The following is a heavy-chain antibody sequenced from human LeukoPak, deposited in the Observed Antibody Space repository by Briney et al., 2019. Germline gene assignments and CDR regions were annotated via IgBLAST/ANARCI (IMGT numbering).Heavy chain of an antibody. Sequence: SQTLFLTCAVSGGSISSGGYSWSWIRQPPGKGLEWIGYIYHSGSTYYSPSLKSRVTISVDRSKNQFSLKLSFVTAADTAVYYCARGTERASWFDPWGQGTLVTVSS. CDR2: IYHSGST. V-gene: IGHV4-30-2*01. J-gene: IGHJ5*02. D-gene: IGHD1-1*01. CDR3: ARGTERASWFDP. CDR1: GGSISSGGYS.